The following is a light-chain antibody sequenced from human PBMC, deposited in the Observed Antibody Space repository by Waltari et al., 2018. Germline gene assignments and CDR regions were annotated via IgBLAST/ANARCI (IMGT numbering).Light chain of an antibody. CDR3: QQYNRYPVA. CDR2: AAS. Sequence: DIQMTQSPSTLSASVGDRVTITCRASHSISTWVAWYQQKPGNAPKLLIYAASNLESGVPSRFGGSGYGTEFTLTISSLQPDDFAIYYCQQYNRYPVAFGQGTKLDIK. CDR1: HSISTW. V-gene: IGKV1-5*03. J-gene: IGKJ2*01.